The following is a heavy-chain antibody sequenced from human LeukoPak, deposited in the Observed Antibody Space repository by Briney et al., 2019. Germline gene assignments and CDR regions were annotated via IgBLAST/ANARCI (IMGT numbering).Heavy chain of an antibody. D-gene: IGHD6-6*01. CDR3: ARHIAARLASGYYYYMDV. J-gene: IGHJ6*03. CDR2: LYYRGST. CDR1: RGSISSYY. Sequence: SETLSLTCTVSRGSISSYYWSWIRQPPGKGLEYIGDLYYRGSTNYNPSLKSRVTMSLEMSKNQFSLKLSSVTAADTAVYYCARHIAARLASGYYYYMDVWGKGTTVTVSS. V-gene: IGHV4-59*01.